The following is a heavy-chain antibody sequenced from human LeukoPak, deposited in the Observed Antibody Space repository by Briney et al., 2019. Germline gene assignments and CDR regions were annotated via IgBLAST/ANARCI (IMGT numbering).Heavy chain of an antibody. CDR1: GFTFTSSA. CDR3: AAGPYCSGGSCYQNWFDP. J-gene: IGHJ5*02. Sequence: SVKVSCKASGFTFTSSAVQWVRQARGQRLKWIGWIVVGSGNTNYAQKFQERVTITRDMSTSTAYMELSSLRSEDTAVYYCAAGPYCSGGSCYQNWFDPWGQGTLVTVSS. D-gene: IGHD2-15*01. V-gene: IGHV1-58*01. CDR2: IVVGSGNT.